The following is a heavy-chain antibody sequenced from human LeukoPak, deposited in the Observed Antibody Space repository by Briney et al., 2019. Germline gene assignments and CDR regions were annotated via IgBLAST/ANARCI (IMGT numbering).Heavy chain of an antibody. V-gene: IGHV3-7*03. CDR2: IKQDGSEE. CDR3: AREYSSGLFDH. D-gene: IGHD6-19*01. Sequence: PGGSLRLSCAASGFPFSGYWMIWVRQAPGKGLEWVANIKQDGSEEYYVDSVKGRFTISRDNAKNSLYLQMNSLRAEDTAVYYCAREYSSGLFDHWGQGTLVTVSS. J-gene: IGHJ4*02. CDR1: GFPFSGYW.